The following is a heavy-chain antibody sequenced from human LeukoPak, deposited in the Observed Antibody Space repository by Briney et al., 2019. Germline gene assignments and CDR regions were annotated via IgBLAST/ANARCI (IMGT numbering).Heavy chain of an antibody. CDR1: GFTFSSYW. Sequence: PRGSLRLSCVASGFTFSSYWMSWVRQAPGKGLEWVANIKQDGSEEYYVDSVKGRFTISRDNAKNSLYLQMNSLRAEDTAVYYCARAGTLSFDYWGQGTLVTVSS. D-gene: IGHD1-7*01. CDR2: IKQDGSEE. CDR3: ARAGTLSFDY. J-gene: IGHJ4*02. V-gene: IGHV3-7*01.